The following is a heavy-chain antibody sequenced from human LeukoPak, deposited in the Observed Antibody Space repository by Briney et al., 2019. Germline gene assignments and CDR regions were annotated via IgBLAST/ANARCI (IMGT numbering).Heavy chain of an antibody. CDR1: GFTFSSYG. J-gene: IGHJ4*02. CDR2: IRYDGSNK. V-gene: IGHV3-30*02. Sequence: GGSLRLSCAASGFTFSSYGMHWVRQAPGKGLEWVAFIRYDGSNKYYADSVKGRFTISRDNSKNTLYLQMNSLRAEDTAVYYCAQGSDTAMVSLEYWGQGTLVTVSP. D-gene: IGHD5-18*01. CDR3: AQGSDTAMVSLEY.